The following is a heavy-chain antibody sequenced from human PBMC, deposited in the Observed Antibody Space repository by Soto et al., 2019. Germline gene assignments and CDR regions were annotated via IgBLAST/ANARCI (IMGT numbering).Heavy chain of an antibody. CDR2: IFYSGST. J-gene: IGHJ4*02. V-gene: IGHV4-39*01. D-gene: IGHD6-19*01. CDR3: ARSPLHTAVAGFDY. Sequence: SLTCTVSGGSISTSSYYWGWIRQPPGKGLEWIGSIFYSGSTYYNPSLKSRVTVSVDTSKNQFSLKLSSVTAADTAVYYCARSPLHTAVAGFDYWGLGTLVTVSS. CDR1: GGSISTSSYY.